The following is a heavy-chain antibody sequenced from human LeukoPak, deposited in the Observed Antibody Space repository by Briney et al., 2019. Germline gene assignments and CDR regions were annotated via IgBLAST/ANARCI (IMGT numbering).Heavy chain of an antibody. CDR2: INVDGSEY. CDR1: GFTFTNYW. D-gene: IGHD2/OR15-2a*01. V-gene: IGHV3-7*03. CDR3: VKNIGHETFDY. J-gene: IGHJ4*02. Sequence: PGGSLRLSCVASGFTFTNYWMNWVRQAPGKGLGWGANINVDGSEYNYVDSVKGRFTISRDNAKNSLFLQMHSLRAEDTAVYYCVKNIGHETFDYWGQGTLLTVSS.